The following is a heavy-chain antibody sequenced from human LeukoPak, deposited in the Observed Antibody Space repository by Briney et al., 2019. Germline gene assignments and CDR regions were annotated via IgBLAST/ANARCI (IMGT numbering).Heavy chain of an antibody. V-gene: IGHV4-61*01. CDR1: GGSISSSSYY. Sequence: SETLSLTCTVSGGSISSSSYYWGWIRQPPGKGLEWIGYIYYSGSTNYNPSLKSRVTISVDTSKNQFSLKLSSVTVADTAVYYCARDNPGITIFGVVTIDAFDIWGQGTMVTVSS. J-gene: IGHJ3*02. D-gene: IGHD3-3*01. CDR3: ARDNPGITIFGVVTIDAFDI. CDR2: IYYSGST.